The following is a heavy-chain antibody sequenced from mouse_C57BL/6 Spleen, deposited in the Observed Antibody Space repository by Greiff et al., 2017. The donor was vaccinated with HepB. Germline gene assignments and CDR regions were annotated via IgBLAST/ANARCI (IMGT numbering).Heavy chain of an antibody. J-gene: IGHJ4*01. CDR3: ARSTMVTTYYAMDY. V-gene: IGHV1-64*01. D-gene: IGHD2-2*01. CDR1: GYTFTSYW. CDR2: IHPNSGST. Sequence: QVHVKQPGAELVKPGASVKLSCKASGYTFTSYWMHWVKQRPGQGLEWIGMIHPNSGSTNYNEKFKSKATLTVDKSSSTAYMQLSSLTSEDSAVYYCARSTMVTTYYAMDYWGQGTSVTVSS.